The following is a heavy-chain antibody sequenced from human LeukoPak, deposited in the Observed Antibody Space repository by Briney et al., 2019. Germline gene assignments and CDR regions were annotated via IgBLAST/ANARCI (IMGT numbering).Heavy chain of an antibody. Sequence: RSGGSLRLSCAASGFTLDDYAMHWVRHAPGKGVEWVSLISWDGGSTYYADSVKGRFTISRDNSKNSLYLQMNSLRAEDTALYYCAKDTGAGDGYHFDYWGQGTLVTVSS. V-gene: IGHV3-43D*03. CDR2: ISWDGGST. CDR3: AKDTGAGDGYHFDY. J-gene: IGHJ4*02. CDR1: GFTLDDYA. D-gene: IGHD5-24*01.